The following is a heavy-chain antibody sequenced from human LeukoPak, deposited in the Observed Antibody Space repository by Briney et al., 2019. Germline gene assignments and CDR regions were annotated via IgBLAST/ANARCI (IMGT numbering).Heavy chain of an antibody. D-gene: IGHD3-10*01. Sequence: NPSETLSLTCTVSGGSISSSSYYWGWIRQPPGKGLEWIGSIYYSGSTYYNPSLKSRVTISVDTSKNQFSLKLSSVTAADTAVYYCARGWSYGSGSYFDFDYWGQGTLVTVSS. CDR3: ARGWSYGSGSYFDFDY. V-gene: IGHV4-39*07. CDR2: IYYSGST. CDR1: GGSISSSSYY. J-gene: IGHJ4*02.